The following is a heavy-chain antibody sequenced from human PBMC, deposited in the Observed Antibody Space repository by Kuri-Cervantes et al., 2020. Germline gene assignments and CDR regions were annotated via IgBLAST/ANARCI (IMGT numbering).Heavy chain of an antibody. CDR1: GFTVSSNY. J-gene: IGHJ3*02. D-gene: IGHD5-18*01. V-gene: IGHV3-53*01. CDR3: ARIGYSYGSGAFDI. Sequence: GGSLRLSCAASGFTVSSNYMGWVRQAPGKGLEWVSVIYSGGSTYYADSVKGRFTISRDNSKNTLYLQMNSLRAEDTAVYYCARIGYSYGSGAFDIWGQGTMVTVSS. CDR2: IYSGGST.